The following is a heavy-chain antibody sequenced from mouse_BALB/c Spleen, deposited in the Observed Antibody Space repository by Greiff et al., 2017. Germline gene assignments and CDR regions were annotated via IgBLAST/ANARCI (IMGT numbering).Heavy chain of an antibody. J-gene: IGHJ2*01. V-gene: IGHV5-9-4*01. CDR3: ARDLDGNYCFDY. CDR2: ISSGGSYT. Sequence: EVMLVESGGGLVKPGGSLKLSCAASGFTFSRYAMSWVRQSPVKRLEWVAEISSGGSYTYYPDTVTGRFTISRDNAKNTLYLEMSSLRSEDTAMYYCARDLDGNYCFDYWGQGTTLTVAS. CDR1: GFTFSRYA. D-gene: IGHD2-1*01.